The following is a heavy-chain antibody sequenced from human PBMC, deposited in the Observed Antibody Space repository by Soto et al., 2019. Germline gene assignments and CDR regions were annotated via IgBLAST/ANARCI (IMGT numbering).Heavy chain of an antibody. CDR3: ARGGGRYYYAMDV. D-gene: IGHD1-26*01. CDR1: GGSFSGYY. CDR2: INHSGSP. J-gene: IGHJ6*02. Sequence: SETLSLTCAVYGGSFSGYYWSWIRQPPGKGLEWIGKINHSGSPNYNPSLKSRVTISVDTSKNQFSLKLSSVTAADTAVYYCARGGGRYYYAMDVWGQGTTVTVSS. V-gene: IGHV4-34*01.